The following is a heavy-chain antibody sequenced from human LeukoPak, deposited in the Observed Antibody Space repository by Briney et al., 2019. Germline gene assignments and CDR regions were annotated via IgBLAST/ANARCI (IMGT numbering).Heavy chain of an antibody. V-gene: IGHV1-2*02. J-gene: IGHJ4*02. CDR1: GYTFTGYY. Sequence: GASVKVSCKASGYTFTGYYIHWVRQAPGQGLEWMGWINPNNGGTNFAQKFQGRLTMTGDTSISTAYMELSRLRSDDTAMYYCARDRLSPPDKYRYGYGALDYWGQGTLVTVSS. CDR3: ARDRLSPPDKYRYGYGALDY. CDR2: INPNNGGT. D-gene: IGHD5-18*01.